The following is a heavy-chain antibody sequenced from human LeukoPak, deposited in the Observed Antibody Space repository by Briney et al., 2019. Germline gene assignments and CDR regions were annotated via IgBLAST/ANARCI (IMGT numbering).Heavy chain of an antibody. V-gene: IGHV4-4*07. J-gene: IGHJ3*01. CDR2: FYTSRGT. CDR1: GGSFSSYH. D-gene: IGHD4-17*01. Sequence: PSETLSLTCTISGGSFSSYHWSWIRQPAGKGLEWIGRFYTSRGTNYNPSLRSRVTISVDTAKSQFSVKLNSVTAADTAVYYCAGNHDSGDNGGAFDVWGQGTMVSVSS. CDR3: AGNHDSGDNGGAFDV.